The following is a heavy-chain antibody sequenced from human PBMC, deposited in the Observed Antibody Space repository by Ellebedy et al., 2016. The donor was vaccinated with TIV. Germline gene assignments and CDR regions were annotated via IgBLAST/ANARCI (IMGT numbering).Heavy chain of an antibody. CDR3: ARDRGREFPTFDY. CDR1: GGSISSGGYY. CDR2: IYYSGST. J-gene: IGHJ4*02. D-gene: IGHD3-10*01. Sequence: SETLSLXXTVSGGSISSGGYYWSWIRQHPGKGLEWIGYIYYSGSTYYNPSLKSRVTISVDTSKNQFSLKLSSVTAADTAVYYCARDRGREFPTFDYWGQGTLVTVSS. V-gene: IGHV4-31*03.